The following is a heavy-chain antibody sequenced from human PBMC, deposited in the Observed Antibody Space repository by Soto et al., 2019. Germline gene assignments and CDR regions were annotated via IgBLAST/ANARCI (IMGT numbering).Heavy chain of an antibody. CDR1: GFTFSSYP. Sequence: GGSLRLSCAASGFTFSSYPMHWLRQAPGKGLEWVALLSYDGSDKYYADSVKGRFSISRDNSQNTLYLQMNSLRAEDTAVYYCARWNVQHDSYGYFWGQGTLVTVSS. CDR3: ARWNVQHDSYGYF. V-gene: IGHV3-30-3*01. J-gene: IGHJ4*02. CDR2: LSYDGSDK. D-gene: IGHD5-18*01.